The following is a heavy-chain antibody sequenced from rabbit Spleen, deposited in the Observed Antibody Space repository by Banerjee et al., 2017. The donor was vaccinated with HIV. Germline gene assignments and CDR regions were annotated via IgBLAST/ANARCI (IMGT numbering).Heavy chain of an antibody. CDR1: GVSFNDKDV. J-gene: IGHJ3*01. CDR2: IAGGASAFT. D-gene: IGHD8-1*01. Sequence: EQLEESGGGLVKPEGSLTLTCKASGVSFNDKDVMCWVRQAPGKGLEWISCIAGGASAFTYSATWAKGRFTCSKTSSTTVTLQMTSLTVADTATYFCARDTGSSFSSYGMDLWGQGTLVTVS. CDR3: ARDTGSSFSSYGMDL. V-gene: IGHV1S45*01.